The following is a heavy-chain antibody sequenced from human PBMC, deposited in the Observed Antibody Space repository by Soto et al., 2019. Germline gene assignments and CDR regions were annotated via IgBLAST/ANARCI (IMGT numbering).Heavy chain of an antibody. CDR2: INHSGST. CDR3: ARAPCTNGVCYYYFDY. Sequence: PSETLSLTCAVYGGSFSGYYWSWIRQPPGKGLEWIGEINHSGSTNYNPSLKSRVTISVDTSKNQFSLKLSSVTAADTAVYYCARAPCTNGVCYYYFDYWGQGTLVTVSS. V-gene: IGHV4-34*01. J-gene: IGHJ4*02. CDR1: GGSFSGYY. D-gene: IGHD2-8*01.